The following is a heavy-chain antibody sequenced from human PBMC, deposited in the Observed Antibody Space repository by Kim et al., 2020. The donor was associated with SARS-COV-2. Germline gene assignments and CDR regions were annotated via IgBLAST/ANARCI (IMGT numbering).Heavy chain of an antibody. CDR2: ISFDGSNK. CDR3: ETGKDAFDI. J-gene: IGHJ3*02. Sequence: GGSLRLSCAASGFTFSSYGMHWVRQAPGKGLEWVAVISFDGSNKYYADSVKGRFTISRDNSKNTLYLQMNSLRAEDTAVYYCETGKDAFDIWGQGTMVTV. D-gene: IGHD1-1*01. CDR1: GFTFSSYG. V-gene: IGHV3-30*03.